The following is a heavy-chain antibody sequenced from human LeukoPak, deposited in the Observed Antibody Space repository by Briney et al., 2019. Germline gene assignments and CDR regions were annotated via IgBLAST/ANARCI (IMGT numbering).Heavy chain of an antibody. J-gene: IGHJ4*02. D-gene: IGHD3-10*01. CDR1: GFTFSSYA. CDR3: AKVYGSGSYPLFDY. Sequence: GGSLRLSCAASGFTFSSYAMSWVRQAPGKGLEWVSAISGSGGSTFYADSVKGRFTISRDNSKDTLYLQMNSLRAEDTAVYYCAKVYGSGSYPLFDYWGQGTLVTVSS. CDR2: ISGSGGST. V-gene: IGHV3-23*01.